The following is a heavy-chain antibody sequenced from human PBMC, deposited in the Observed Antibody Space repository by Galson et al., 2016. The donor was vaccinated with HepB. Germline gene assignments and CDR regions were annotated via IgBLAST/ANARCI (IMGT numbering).Heavy chain of an antibody. CDR3: ATGAIVLDF. J-gene: IGHJ4*02. V-gene: IGHV1-24*01. Sequence: SVKVSCKVSGYSLSKISIDWIRQAPGTGLEWMGRFAPEDGETIYAQNFQGRVTMTADTSTGTAYLELRSLRSDDTAAYYCATGAIVLDFWGQGTLVTVSS. CDR1: GYSLSKIS. CDR2: FAPEDGET. D-gene: IGHD3-16*02.